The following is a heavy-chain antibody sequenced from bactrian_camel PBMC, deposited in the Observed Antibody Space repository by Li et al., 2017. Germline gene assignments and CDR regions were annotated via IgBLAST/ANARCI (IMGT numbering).Heavy chain of an antibody. J-gene: IGHJ4*01. CDR2: IGTSSST. Sequence: HVQLVESGGGLVQPGGSLRISCAASGFFFSSYGLSWVRQAPGREREFVSLIGTSSSTTYADFVKGRFTISRDNAKSTVYLQMNSLKPEDTAMYYCKSTRCNIWGQGTQVTVSS. CDR1: GFFFSSYG. V-gene: IGHV3S53*01. CDR3: KSTRCNI.